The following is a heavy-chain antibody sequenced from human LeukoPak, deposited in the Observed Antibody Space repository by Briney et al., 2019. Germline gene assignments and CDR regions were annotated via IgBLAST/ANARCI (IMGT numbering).Heavy chain of an antibody. Sequence: GGSLRLSCAASGFTFSNYNMNWVRQAPGKGLEWVSYISSSGSTIYYADSMKGRFTISRDNAKNSLYLQMNSLRAEDSAVYYCAKGGGYEAQYYYYYLDVWGKGTTVTISS. J-gene: IGHJ6*03. CDR1: GFTFSNYN. V-gene: IGHV3-48*01. CDR2: ISSSGSTI. CDR3: AKGGGYEAQYYYYYLDV. D-gene: IGHD5-12*01.